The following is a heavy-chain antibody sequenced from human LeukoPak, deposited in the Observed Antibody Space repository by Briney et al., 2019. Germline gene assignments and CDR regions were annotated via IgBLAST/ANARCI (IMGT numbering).Heavy chain of an antibody. CDR2: IYYSGST. V-gene: IGHV4-39*07. CDR3: ARDYYGQGYFDY. D-gene: IGHD3-10*01. Sequence: ASETLSLTCTVSGGSISSYYWGWIRQPPGKGLEWIGSIYYSGSTYYNPSLKSRVTISVDTSKNQFSLKLSSVTAADTAVYYCARDYYGQGYFDYWGQGTLVTVSS. CDR1: GGSISSYY. J-gene: IGHJ4*02.